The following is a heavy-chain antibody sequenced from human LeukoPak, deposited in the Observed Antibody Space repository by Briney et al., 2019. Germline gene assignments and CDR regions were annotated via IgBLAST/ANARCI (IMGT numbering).Heavy chain of an antibody. J-gene: IGHJ5*02. CDR1: GGSISSGGYY. V-gene: IGHV4-31*03. D-gene: IGHD6-13*01. CDR2: IYYSGST. CDR3: ARGMYSSRLYNWFDP. Sequence: ASETLSLTCTVSGGSISSGGYYWSWIRQHPGKGLEWIGYIYYSGSTYYNPSLKSRVTISVDTSKNQFSLKLSSVTAADTAVYYCARGMYSSRLYNWFDPWGQGTLVTVSS.